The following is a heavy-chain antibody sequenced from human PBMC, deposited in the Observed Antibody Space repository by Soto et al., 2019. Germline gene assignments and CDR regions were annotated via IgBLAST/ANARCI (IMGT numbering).Heavy chain of an antibody. V-gene: IGHV1-18*01. CDR2: ISAYNGNT. J-gene: IGHJ4*02. CDR1: GYTFTSYG. CDR3: ARDGGYSSSCYYFDY. Sequence: ASVKVSCKASGYTFTSYGISWVRQAPGQGLEWMGWISAYNGNTNYAQKLQDRVAMTTDTSTSTAYMELTSLRSDDTAVYYCARDGGYSSSCYYFDYWGQGTLVTVSS. D-gene: IGHD6-13*01.